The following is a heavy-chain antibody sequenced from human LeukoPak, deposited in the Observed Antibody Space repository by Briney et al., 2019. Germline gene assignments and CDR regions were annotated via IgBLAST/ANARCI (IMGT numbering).Heavy chain of an antibody. D-gene: IGHD5-12*01. J-gene: IGHJ4*02. Sequence: GGALRLSCAASGFTFSSYDMHWVRQPTGKGLEWVSAIGTAGDTYYPGSVKGRFTISRENAKNSLYLQMNSLRAGDTAVYYCVRGTGYSAYDYDFDYWGQGTLVTVSS. V-gene: IGHV3-13*04. CDR2: IGTAGDT. CDR3: VRGTGYSAYDYDFDY. CDR1: GFTFSSYD.